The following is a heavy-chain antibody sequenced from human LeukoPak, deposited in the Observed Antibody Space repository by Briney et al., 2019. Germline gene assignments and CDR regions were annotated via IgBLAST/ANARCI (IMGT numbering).Heavy chain of an antibody. CDR2: ISGSGGST. V-gene: IGHV3-23*01. CDR3: AKDLASIAAAGTGDY. D-gene: IGHD6-13*01. Sequence: GGSLRLSCAASGFTFSSYAMNWVRQAPGKGLEWVSAISGSGGSTYYADSVKGRFTISRDNSKNTLYLQMNSLRAEDTAVYYCAKDLASIAAAGTGDYWGQGTLVTVSS. J-gene: IGHJ4*02. CDR1: GFTFSSYA.